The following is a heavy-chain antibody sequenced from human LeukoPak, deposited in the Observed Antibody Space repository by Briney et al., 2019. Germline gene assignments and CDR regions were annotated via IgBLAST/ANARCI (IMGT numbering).Heavy chain of an antibody. CDR1: GNYW. D-gene: IGHD2-2*01. J-gene: IGHJ4*02. CDR3: VSFYETN. CDR2: INSDGSWT. Sequence: GGSLRLSCAASGNYWMHWVRQAPGKGLVWVSHINSDGSWTGYADSVKGRFTISKDNAKNTVYLQMNNLRAEDTAVYYCVSFYETNWGRGTLVTVSS. V-gene: IGHV3-74*01.